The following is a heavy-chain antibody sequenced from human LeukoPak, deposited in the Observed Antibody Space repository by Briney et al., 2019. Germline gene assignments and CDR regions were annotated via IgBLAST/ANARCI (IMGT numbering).Heavy chain of an antibody. D-gene: IGHD3-22*01. CDR2: ISYDGSNK. CDR1: GFTFSSYG. V-gene: IGHV3-30*18. Sequence: GGSLRLSCAASGFTFSSYGMHWVRQAPGKGLEWVAVISYDGSNKYYADSVKGRFTISRDNSKNTLYLQMNSLRAEDTAVYYCAKDRAGDSSGSFDYWGQGTLVTVSS. J-gene: IGHJ4*02. CDR3: AKDRAGDSSGSFDY.